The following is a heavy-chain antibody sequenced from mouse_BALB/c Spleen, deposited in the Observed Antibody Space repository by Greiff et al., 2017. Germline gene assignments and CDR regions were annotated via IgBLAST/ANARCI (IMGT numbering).Heavy chain of an antibody. CDR2: IRSKSNNYAT. CDR1: GFTFNTYA. Sequence: EVKLVESGGGLVQPKGSLKLSCAASGFTFNTYAMNWVRQAPGKGLEWVARIRSKSNNYATYYADSVKDRFTISRYDSQSMLYLQMNNLKTEDTAMYYCVRQIYYDYDGYAMDYWGQGTSVTVSS. V-gene: IGHV10-1*02. D-gene: IGHD2-4*01. CDR3: VRQIYYDYDGYAMDY. J-gene: IGHJ4*01.